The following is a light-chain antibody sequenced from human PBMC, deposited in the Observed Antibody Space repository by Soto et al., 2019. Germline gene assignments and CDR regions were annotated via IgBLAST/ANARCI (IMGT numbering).Light chain of an antibody. CDR3: QQRYNSPYT. Sequence: EIVLTQSPATLSLSPGERATLSCRASQSVDSYLGWYQQKPGQAPRLLIYDASNRATGIPARFSGSGSGTDFTLTINSLEPEDFAVYYCQQRYNSPYTFGQGTKLEI. V-gene: IGKV3-11*01. CDR2: DAS. J-gene: IGKJ2*01. CDR1: QSVDSY.